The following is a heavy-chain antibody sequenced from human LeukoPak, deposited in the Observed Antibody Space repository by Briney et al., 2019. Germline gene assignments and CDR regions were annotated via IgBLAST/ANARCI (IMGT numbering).Heavy chain of an antibody. J-gene: IGHJ6*03. CDR2: IYYSGST. Sequence: SETLSLTCTVSGGSISSSSYYWGWIRQPPGKGLEWIGSIYYSGSTYYNPSLKSRVTISVDTSKNQFSLKLSSVTAADTAVYYCARESQEGGLPAYMDVWGKGTTVTVSS. CDR1: GGSISSSSYY. V-gene: IGHV4-39*07. CDR3: ARESQEGGLPAYMDV. D-gene: IGHD3-16*01.